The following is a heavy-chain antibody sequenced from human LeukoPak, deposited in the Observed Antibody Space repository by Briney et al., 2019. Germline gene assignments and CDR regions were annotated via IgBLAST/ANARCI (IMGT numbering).Heavy chain of an antibody. CDR2: IYSGGST. Sequence: GGSLRLSCAASGFTFSSYAMSWVRQAPGKGLEWVSVIYSGGSTYYADSVKGRFTISRDNSKNTLYLQMNSLRAEDTAVYYCARDLGYCSSTSCSWGQGTLVTVSS. V-gene: IGHV3-66*01. CDR3: ARDLGYCSSTSCS. J-gene: IGHJ4*02. CDR1: GFTFSSYA. D-gene: IGHD2-2*01.